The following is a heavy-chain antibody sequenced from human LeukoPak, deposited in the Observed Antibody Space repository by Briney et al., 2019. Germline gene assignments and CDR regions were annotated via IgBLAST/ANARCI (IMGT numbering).Heavy chain of an antibody. CDR2: IPYDGSFK. V-gene: IGHV3-30*01. D-gene: IGHD6-6*01. Sequence: GRSLRLSCAASGFTFSSYTMHWVRQAPGKGLEWVAVIPYDGSFKYYADSVKGRFTISRDNFKNTLYLQMNSLRVEDTAVYYCAGEGGAARLGAFDIWGQGTVVTVSS. CDR1: GFTFSSYT. CDR3: AGEGGAARLGAFDI. J-gene: IGHJ3*02.